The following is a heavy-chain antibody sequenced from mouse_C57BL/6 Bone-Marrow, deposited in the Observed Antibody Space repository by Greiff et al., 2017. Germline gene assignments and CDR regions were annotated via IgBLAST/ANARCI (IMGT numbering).Heavy chain of an antibody. CDR3: ARSPAYYSNYDYAMDY. J-gene: IGHJ4*01. CDR2: IDPNSGGT. D-gene: IGHD2-5*01. V-gene: IGHV1-72*01. Sequence: QVQLKQPGAELVKPGASVKLSCKASGYTFTSYWMHWVKQRPGRGLEWIGRIDPNSGGTKYNEKFKSKATLTVDKPSSTAYMQLSSLTSEDSAVYYCARSPAYYSNYDYAMDYWGQGTSVTVSS. CDR1: GYTFTSYW.